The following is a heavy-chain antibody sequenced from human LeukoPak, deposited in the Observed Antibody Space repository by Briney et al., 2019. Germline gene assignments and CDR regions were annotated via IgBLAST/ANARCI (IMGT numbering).Heavy chain of an antibody. CDR1: GGSISSYY. Sequence: SETLSLTCTVSGGSISSYYWSWIRQPPGKGLEWIGYMYYSGSTNYNPSLKSRVTISVDMSKNQFSLKLSSVTAADTAVYYCARGGIQLWLPSWFDPWGQGTLVTVSS. CDR3: ARGGIQLWLPSWFDP. CDR2: MYYSGST. D-gene: IGHD5-18*01. J-gene: IGHJ5*02. V-gene: IGHV4-59*01.